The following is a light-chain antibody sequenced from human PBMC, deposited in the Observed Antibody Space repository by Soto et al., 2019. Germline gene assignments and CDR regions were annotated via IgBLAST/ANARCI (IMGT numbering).Light chain of an antibody. CDR1: SSDVGAYGY. J-gene: IGLJ2*01. CDR2: EVS. V-gene: IGLV2-14*01. CDR3: SSYTTSSTVV. Sequence: QSALTQPASLSGSPGQSITISCTGTSSDVGAYGYVSWYQQHPGKAPKLMIYEVSYRPSGVSNRFSGSKSGNAASLTISGLQAEDEADYYCSSYTTSSTVVFGGGTKLTVL.